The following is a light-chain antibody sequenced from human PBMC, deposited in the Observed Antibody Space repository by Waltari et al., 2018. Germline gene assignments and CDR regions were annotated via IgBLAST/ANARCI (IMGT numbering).Light chain of an antibody. CDR2: AAP. J-gene: IGKJ4*01. Sequence: MTQSPATLSVSPGERAALSCRASQSVSSNLAWYQQKPGKTPQLLIYAAPSLQSGVPARFSGSGSVTDFTLTISSLQPEDFATYYCQQANSFPLTFGGGTKVEIK. CDR1: QSVSSN. V-gene: IGKV1-12*01. CDR3: QQANSFPLT.